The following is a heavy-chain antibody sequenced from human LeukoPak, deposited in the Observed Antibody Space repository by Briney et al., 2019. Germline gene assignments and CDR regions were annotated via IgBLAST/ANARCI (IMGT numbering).Heavy chain of an antibody. Sequence: GGSLRLSCAASGFTFSSYAMHWVRQAPGKGLEWVAVISYDGSNKYSADSVKGRFTISRDNSKNTLYLQMNSLRAEDTAVYYCAPGGRVGATSPFDYWGKGTLVTVSS. D-gene: IGHD1-26*01. J-gene: IGHJ4*02. V-gene: IGHV3-30*04. CDR3: APGGRVGATSPFDY. CDR2: ISYDGSNK. CDR1: GFTFSSYA.